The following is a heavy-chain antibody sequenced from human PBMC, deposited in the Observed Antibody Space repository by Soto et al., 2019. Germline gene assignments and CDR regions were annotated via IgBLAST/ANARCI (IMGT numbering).Heavy chain of an antibody. CDR3: SRGLILWFGELSRRGGYYYYMDV. CDR2: INDSGNI. D-gene: IGHD3-10*01. J-gene: IGHJ6*03. Sequence: QVQLQQWGAGLLKPSETLSLTCAVYGGSLSGYQWSWIRQTPGKGLEWIGEINDSGNINYNPSLTIRGTILIDTRRKQISLKLSAVTADVSAVYYWSRGLILWFGELSRRGGYYYYMDVWGKGTTVAVSS. CDR1: GGSLSGYQ. V-gene: IGHV4-34*01.